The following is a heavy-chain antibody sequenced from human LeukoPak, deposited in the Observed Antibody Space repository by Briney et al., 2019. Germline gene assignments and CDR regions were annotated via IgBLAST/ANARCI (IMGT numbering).Heavy chain of an antibody. D-gene: IGHD3-10*01. Sequence: SETLSLTYTVSGASISSGTYSWSWIRQPPGEGLEWVGYIYHTGSTYYNPSLKGRVTISVDRSKNQFSLNLNSVTAADTALYYCARGDGSGSGRWFDPWGQGTLITVSS. CDR1: GASISSGTYS. V-gene: IGHV4-30-2*01. CDR3: ARGDGSGSGRWFDP. CDR2: IYHTGST. J-gene: IGHJ5*02.